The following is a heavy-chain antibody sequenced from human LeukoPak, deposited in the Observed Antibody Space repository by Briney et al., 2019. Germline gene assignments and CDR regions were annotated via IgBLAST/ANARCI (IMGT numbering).Heavy chain of an antibody. CDR3: ARGSEGYCSSTSCFDFDY. V-gene: IGHV3-21*01. J-gene: IGHJ4*02. CDR1: GFTFSSYS. CDR2: ISSSSSYI. Sequence: GGPLRLSCAASGFTFSSYSMNWVRQAPGKGLEWVSSISSSSSYIYYADSVKGRFTISRDNAKNSLYLQMNSLRAEDTAVYYCARGSEGYCSSTSCFDFDYWGQGTLVTVSS. D-gene: IGHD2-2*01.